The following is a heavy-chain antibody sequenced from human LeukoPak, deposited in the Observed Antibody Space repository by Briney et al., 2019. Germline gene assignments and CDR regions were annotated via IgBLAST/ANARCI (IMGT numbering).Heavy chain of an antibody. CDR3: AKDYAVGSIDY. CDR2: ISGSGGST. Sequence: GGSLRLSCAASGFTFSSYAMSWVRQAPGKGLEWVSAISGSGGSTYYADSVRGRFTISRDNSKNTVSLQMESLRAEDTALYYCAKDYAVGSIDYWGQGTLVTVSS. CDR1: GFTFSSYA. J-gene: IGHJ4*02. V-gene: IGHV3-23*01. D-gene: IGHD3-16*01.